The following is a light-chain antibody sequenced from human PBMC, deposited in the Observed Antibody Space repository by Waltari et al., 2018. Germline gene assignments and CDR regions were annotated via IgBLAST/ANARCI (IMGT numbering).Light chain of an antibody. CDR1: QNINNY. V-gene: IGKV1-39*01. Sequence: DIEMTQSPSSLSASVGARVTIPCRASQNINNYVNWYQQKPMKAPRLLIYAASSLQSGVSSRFSGSGSGTDFTLTISSLQPEDFGSYYCQQSYSTPFTFGPGTRVDL. CDR2: AAS. J-gene: IGKJ3*01. CDR3: QQSYSTPFT.